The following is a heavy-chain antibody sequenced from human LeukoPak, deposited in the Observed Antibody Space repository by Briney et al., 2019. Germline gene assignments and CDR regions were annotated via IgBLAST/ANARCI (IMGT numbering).Heavy chain of an antibody. CDR3: TRFRYYYDRSGRNFDF. Sequence: GGSLRLSCAASGFTFIDYYMSWFRQAPGKGLEWVSDITNSGSFVYYADSVKGRFTISRDNVENSLSLQMNSLRPEDTAVYYCTRFRYYYDRSGRNFDFWGQGTQVTVSS. V-gene: IGHV3-11*01. J-gene: IGHJ4*02. D-gene: IGHD3-22*01. CDR2: ITNSGSFV. CDR1: GFTFIDYY.